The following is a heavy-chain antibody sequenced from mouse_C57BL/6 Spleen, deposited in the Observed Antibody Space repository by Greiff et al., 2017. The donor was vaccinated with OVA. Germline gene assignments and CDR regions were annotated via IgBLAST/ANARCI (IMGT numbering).Heavy chain of an antibody. V-gene: IGHV1-69*01. Sequence: QVQLQQSGAELVMPGASVKLSCKASGYTFTSYWMHWVKQRPGQGLEWIGEIDPSDSYTNYNQKFKGKSTLTVDKSSSTAYMQLSSLTSEDSAVYYCARKDDYDEGWFAYWGQGTLVTVSA. J-gene: IGHJ3*01. CDR1: GYTFTSYW. CDR3: ARKDDYDEGWFAY. D-gene: IGHD2-4*01. CDR2: IDPSDSYT.